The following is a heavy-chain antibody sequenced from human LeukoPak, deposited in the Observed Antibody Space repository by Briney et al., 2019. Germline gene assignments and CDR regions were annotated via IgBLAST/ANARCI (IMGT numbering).Heavy chain of an antibody. CDR3: ARGVTTVD. CDR1: GFTFSSYG. D-gene: IGHD4-11*01. V-gene: IGHV3-7*01. CDR2: IKQDGSEK. Sequence: PGGSLRLSCAASGFTFSSYGMHWVRQAPGKRLEWVANIKQDGSEKNYVDSVKGRFTISRDNAKNSLYLQMNSLRAEDTAVYYCARGVTTVDWGQGTLVTVSS. J-gene: IGHJ4*02.